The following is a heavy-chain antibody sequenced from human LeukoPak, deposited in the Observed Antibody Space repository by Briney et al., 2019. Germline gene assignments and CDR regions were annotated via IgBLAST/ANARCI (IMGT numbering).Heavy chain of an antibody. D-gene: IGHD2-15*01. CDR3: ARSTTYCSGGSCRYYFDY. Sequence: SGTLSLTCTVSGGSISSYYWSWIRQPPGKGLEWIGYIYYSGSTNYNPSLKSRVTISVDTSKNQFSLKLSSVTAADTAVYYCARSTTYCSGGSCRYYFDYWGQGTLVTVSS. CDR1: GGSISSYY. CDR2: IYYSGST. V-gene: IGHV4-59*08. J-gene: IGHJ4*02.